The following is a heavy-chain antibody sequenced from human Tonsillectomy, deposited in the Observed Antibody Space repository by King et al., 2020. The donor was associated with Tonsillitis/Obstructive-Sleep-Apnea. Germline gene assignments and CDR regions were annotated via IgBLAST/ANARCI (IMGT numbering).Heavy chain of an antibody. CDR2: IIETGST. J-gene: IGHJ6*03. D-gene: IGHD5-18*01. V-gene: IGHV4-34*01. CDR1: GGSFSGYY. Sequence: VQLQQWGAGLLKPSETLSLTCAVYGGSFSGYYWSWIRQPPGKGLEWIGDIIETGSTNYKPSLKSRVTISVDTSKSQVSLRLSSVTAADPSVYYCARGLYEYRYGYGYYYYYMDVWGKGTTVTVSS. CDR3: ARGLYEYRYGYGYYYYYMDV.